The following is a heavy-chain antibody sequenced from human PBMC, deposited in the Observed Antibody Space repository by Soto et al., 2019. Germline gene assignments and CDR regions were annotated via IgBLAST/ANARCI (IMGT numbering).Heavy chain of an antibody. CDR3: ARPPGYISDWYYFDL. CDR2: ISPKSGGT. CDR1: GDTFTSYY. Sequence: ASVKVSCKAPGDTFTSYYLNWVRQAPGQGFEWMGRISPKSGGTNYAQKFQGRVSLTWDTSLNTAYMELSSLMSEDTAVYYCARPPGYISDWYYFDLWGQGTQVTVSS. J-gene: IGHJ4*02. V-gene: IGHV1-2*02. D-gene: IGHD3-9*01.